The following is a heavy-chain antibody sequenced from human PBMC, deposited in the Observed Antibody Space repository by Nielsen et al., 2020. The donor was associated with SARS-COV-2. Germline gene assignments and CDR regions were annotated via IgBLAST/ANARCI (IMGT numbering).Heavy chain of an antibody. V-gene: IGHV3-30*14. CDR2: ISYDGNNK. CDR3: ARPYSGSYWHYFDY. D-gene: IGHD1-26*01. J-gene: IGHJ4*02. Sequence: GESLKISCAASGFTFSSYAMHWVRQAPGKGLAWVAVISYDGNNKYYADSVKGRFTISRDNSKNTLYLQMNSLRVEDTAVYYCARPYSGSYWHYFDYWGQGTLVTVSS. CDR1: GFTFSSYA.